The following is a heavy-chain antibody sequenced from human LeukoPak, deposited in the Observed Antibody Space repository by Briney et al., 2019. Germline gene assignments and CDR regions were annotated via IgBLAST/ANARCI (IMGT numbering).Heavy chain of an antibody. CDR3: ARYATIFGVVTISNYYYYYMDV. J-gene: IGHJ6*03. V-gene: IGHV4-31*03. CDR1: GGSISSGGYY. Sequence: PSETLSLTCTVSGGSISSGGYYWSWIRQHPGKGLEWIGYIYYSGSTYYNPSLKSRVTISVDTSKNQFSLKLSSVTAADTAVYYCARYATIFGVVTISNYYYYYMDVWAKGPRSPSP. D-gene: IGHD3-3*01. CDR2: IYYSGST.